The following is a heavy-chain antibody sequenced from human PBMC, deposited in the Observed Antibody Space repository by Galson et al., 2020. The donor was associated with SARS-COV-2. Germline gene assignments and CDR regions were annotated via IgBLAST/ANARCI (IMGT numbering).Heavy chain of an antibody. V-gene: IGHV3-9*01. Sequence: SLKISCAASGFTFDDYAMHWVRQAPGKGLEWVSGISWNSGSIGYADSVKGRFTISRDNAKNSLYLQMNSLRAEDTALYYCAKADSSSWYNWFDPWGQGTLVTVSS. CDR3: AKADSSSWYNWFDP. J-gene: IGHJ5*02. D-gene: IGHD6-13*01. CDR2: ISWNSGSI. CDR1: GFTFDDYA.